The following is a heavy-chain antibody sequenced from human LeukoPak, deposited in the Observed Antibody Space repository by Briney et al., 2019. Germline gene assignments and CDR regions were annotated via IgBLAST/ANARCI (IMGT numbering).Heavy chain of an antibody. CDR3: ARGYSSGWGYYYYGMDV. J-gene: IGHJ6*02. CDR1: GYTFISYD. D-gene: IGHD6-19*01. CDR2: MNPNSGNT. Sequence: ASVKVSCKASGYTFISYDINWVRQATGQGLEWMGWMNPNSGNTGYAQKFQGRVTMTRNTSISTAYMELSSLRSEDTAVYYCARGYSSGWGYYYYGMDVWGQGTTVTVSS. V-gene: IGHV1-8*01.